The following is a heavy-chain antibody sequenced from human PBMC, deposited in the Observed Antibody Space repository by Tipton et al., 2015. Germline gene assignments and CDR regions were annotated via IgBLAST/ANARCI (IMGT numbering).Heavy chain of an antibody. Sequence: QLVQSGAEVKKSGESLRISCECSGYRFTNFYIAWVRQMTGKGLEWMGFIYPDACKTRYSPSFEGQVIISADKSISTAYLQWSSPESSDSAMYYCARGYCGSPFEYWGQGTLVTVSS. CDR3: ARGYCGSPFEY. V-gene: IGHV5-51*01. CDR2: IYPDACKT. D-gene: IGHD1-26*01. CDR1: GYRFTNFY. J-gene: IGHJ4*02.